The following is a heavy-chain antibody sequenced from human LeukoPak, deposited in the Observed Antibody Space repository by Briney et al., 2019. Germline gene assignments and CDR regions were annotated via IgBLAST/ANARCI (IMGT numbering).Heavy chain of an antibody. V-gene: IGHV3-7*01. CDR2: IKQDGSDR. D-gene: IGHD2-21*01. CDR1: GFTFSDYW. CDR3: ARLYCGVGICYSYYMDV. J-gene: IGHJ6*03. Sequence: GGSLRLSCAASGFTFSDYWMIWVRQTLGKGLQWVADIKQDGSDRFYVDSVKGRFTISRDNAKNSRCLQMNSLRPEDTAVYYCARLYCGVGICYSYYMDVWGKGTPVTVSS.